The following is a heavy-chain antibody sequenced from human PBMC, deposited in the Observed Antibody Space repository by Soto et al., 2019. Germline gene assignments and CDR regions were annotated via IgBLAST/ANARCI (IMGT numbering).Heavy chain of an antibody. CDR3: AREIVVARGASYFDY. J-gene: IGHJ4*02. CDR2: IRQDGSEK. D-gene: IGHD2-2*01. Sequence: GGSLRLSCVGSGFTFSSNWMTWVRQAPGKGLEWVGNIRQDGSEKNYVASVKGRFTISRDNAKNSLYLQMNSLRAEDTAVYYCAREIVVARGASYFDYWGPGTLVTVSS. CDR1: GFTFSSNW. V-gene: IGHV3-7*04.